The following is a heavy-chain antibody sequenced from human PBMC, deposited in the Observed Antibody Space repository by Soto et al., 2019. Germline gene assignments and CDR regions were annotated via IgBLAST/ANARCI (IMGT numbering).Heavy chain of an antibody. V-gene: IGHV3-33*01. Sequence: GGSLRLSCAASGFTFSSYGMHWVRQAPGKGLEWVAVIWYDGSNKYYADSVKGRFTISRDNSKNTLYLQMNSLRAEDTAVYYCARDSIAARPRDLFYWGQGTLVTVSS. CDR3: ARDSIAARPRDLFY. J-gene: IGHJ4*02. CDR2: IWYDGSNK. CDR1: GFTFSSYG. D-gene: IGHD6-6*01.